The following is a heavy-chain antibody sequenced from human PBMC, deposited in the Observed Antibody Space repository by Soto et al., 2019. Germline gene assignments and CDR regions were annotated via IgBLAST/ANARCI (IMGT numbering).Heavy chain of an antibody. D-gene: IGHD3-22*01. CDR2: FDPEDGET. CDR1: GYTLTELS. CDR3: ATSFFYYDSSGAPTYYFDY. V-gene: IGHV1-24*01. Sequence: GASVKVSCKVSGYTLTELSMHWVRQAPGKGLEWMGGFDPEDGETIYAQKFQGRVTMTEDTSTDTAYMELSSLRSEDTAVYYCATSFFYYDSSGAPTYYFDYWGQGTLVTVSS. J-gene: IGHJ4*02.